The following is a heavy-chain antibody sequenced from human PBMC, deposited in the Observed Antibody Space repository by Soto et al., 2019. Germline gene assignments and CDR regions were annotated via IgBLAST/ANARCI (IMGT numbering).Heavy chain of an antibody. CDR2: IIPIPDIT. CDR1: GGTFSTYI. Sequence: QVQLVQSGAEVRKPGSSVKVSCKAPGGTFSTYIISWVRQAPGQGLEWMGRIIPIPDITNYAQKFQGRVTITADRYTSTAYMELTSLKSEDTAVYYCARDQITTRGDAFDLWGQGTMVTVSS. V-gene: IGHV1-69*08. D-gene: IGHD3-3*01. CDR3: ARDQITTRGDAFDL. J-gene: IGHJ3*01.